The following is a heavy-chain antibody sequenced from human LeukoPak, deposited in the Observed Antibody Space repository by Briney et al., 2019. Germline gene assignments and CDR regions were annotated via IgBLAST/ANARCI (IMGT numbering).Heavy chain of an antibody. CDR1: GYTFTSYY. CDR2: INPSGGST. J-gene: IGHJ5*02. CDR3: ARGGYSSSWYFGFDP. D-gene: IGHD6-13*01. Sequence: ASVKVSCKASGYTFTSYYMHWVRQAPGQGLEWMGIINPSGGSTSYAQKFQGRVTITADKSTSTAYMELSSLRSEDTAVYYCARGGYSSSWYFGFDPWGQGTLVTVSS. V-gene: IGHV1-46*01.